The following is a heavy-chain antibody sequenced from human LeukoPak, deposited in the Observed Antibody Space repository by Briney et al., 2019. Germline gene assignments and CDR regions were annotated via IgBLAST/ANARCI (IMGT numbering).Heavy chain of an antibody. V-gene: IGHV1-69*04. Sequence: ASVKVSCKASGGTFSSYAISWVRQAPGQGLEWMGRIIPILGITNYARKFQGRVTITADKSTSTAYMELSSLRSEDTAVYYCARPHYYDSSGYSVLDAFDIWGQGTMVTVSS. CDR1: GGTFSSYA. D-gene: IGHD3-22*01. CDR2: IIPILGIT. CDR3: ARPHYYDSSGYSVLDAFDI. J-gene: IGHJ3*02.